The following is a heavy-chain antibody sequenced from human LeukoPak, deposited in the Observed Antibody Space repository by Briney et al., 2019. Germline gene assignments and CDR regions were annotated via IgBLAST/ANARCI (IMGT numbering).Heavy chain of an antibody. CDR2: INHSGST. D-gene: IGHD3-10*01. V-gene: IGHV4-39*07. CDR3: ARATMVRFYYYYGMDV. J-gene: IGHJ6*02. Sequence: SETLSLTCTVSGGSISSGDYYWSWIRQPPGKGLEWIGEINHSGSTNYNPSLKSRVTISVDTSKNQFSLKLSSVTAADTAVYYCARATMVRFYYYYGMDVWGQGTTVTVSS. CDR1: GGSISSGDYY.